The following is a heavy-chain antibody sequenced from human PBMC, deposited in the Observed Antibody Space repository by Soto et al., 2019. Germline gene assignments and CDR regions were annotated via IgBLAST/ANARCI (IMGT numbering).Heavy chain of an antibody. CDR2: INPNSGGT. Sequence: ASVKVSCKASGYTFTGYYMHWVRQAPGQGLEWMGWINPNSGGTNYAQKFQGWVTMTRDTSISTAYMELSRLRSDDTAVYYCARAGSGIAAAGRYAFDIWGPGTMVTVSS. D-gene: IGHD6-13*01. J-gene: IGHJ3*02. V-gene: IGHV1-2*04. CDR3: ARAGSGIAAAGRYAFDI. CDR1: GYTFTGYY.